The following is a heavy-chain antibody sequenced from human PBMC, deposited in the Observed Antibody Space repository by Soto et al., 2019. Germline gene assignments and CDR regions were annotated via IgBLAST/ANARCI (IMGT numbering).Heavy chain of an antibody. CDR3: AKVGNRRFLEWLLIDY. Sequence: PGGSLRLSCAASGFTFSSYGMHWVRQAPGKGLEWVAVISYDGSNKYYADSVKGRFTISRDNSKNTLYLQMNSLRAEDTAVYYCAKVGNRRFLEWLLIDYRGQGTLVTVSS. CDR1: GFTFSSYG. V-gene: IGHV3-30*18. D-gene: IGHD3-3*01. J-gene: IGHJ4*02. CDR2: ISYDGSNK.